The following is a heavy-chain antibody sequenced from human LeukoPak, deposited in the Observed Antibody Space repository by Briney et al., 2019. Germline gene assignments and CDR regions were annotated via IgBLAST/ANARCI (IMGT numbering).Heavy chain of an antibody. J-gene: IGHJ4*02. CDR3: ARGIDIGAAGTEDY. Sequence: GGSLRLSCAASGFTFSSYSMNWVRQAPGKGLEWVSSISSGSTYIYYADSVKGRFTISRDNAKNSLYLQMNGLRAEDTAVYYCARGIDIGAAGTEDYWGQGTLVTVSS. D-gene: IGHD6-13*01. V-gene: IGHV3-21*01. CDR2: ISSGSTYI. CDR1: GFTFSSYS.